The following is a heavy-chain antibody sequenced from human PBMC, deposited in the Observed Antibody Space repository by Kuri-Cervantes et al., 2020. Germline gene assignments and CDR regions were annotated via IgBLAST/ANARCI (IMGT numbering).Heavy chain of an antibody. V-gene: IGHV3-30-3*01. Sequence: GESLKISCAASGFTFSSYAMHRVRQAPGKGLEWVAVISYDGSNKYYADSVKGRFTISRDNSKNTLYLQMNSLRAEDTAVYYCASHRVGSDYWGQGTLVTVSS. J-gene: IGHJ4*02. CDR2: ISYDGSNK. CDR1: GFTFSSYA. D-gene: IGHD3-10*01. CDR3: ASHRVGSDY.